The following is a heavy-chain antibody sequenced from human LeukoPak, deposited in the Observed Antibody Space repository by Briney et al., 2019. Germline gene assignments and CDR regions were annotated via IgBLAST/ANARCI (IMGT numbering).Heavy chain of an antibody. Sequence: SETLSLTCTVSGGSISSSSYYWGWIRQPPGKGLEWIGSIYYSGSTYYNPSLKSRVTISVDTSKNQFSLKLSSVTAADTAVYYCVGYYYDSGGYYRDYWGQGTLVTVSS. CDR1: GGSISSSSYY. D-gene: IGHD3-22*01. CDR2: IYYSGST. J-gene: IGHJ4*02. V-gene: IGHV4-39*01. CDR3: VGYYYDSGGYYRDY.